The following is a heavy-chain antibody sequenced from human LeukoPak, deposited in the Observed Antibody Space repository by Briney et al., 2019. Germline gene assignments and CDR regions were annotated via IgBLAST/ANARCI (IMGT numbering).Heavy chain of an antibody. CDR2: IYYSGST. J-gene: IGHJ5*02. CDR1: GGSINSSSYY. V-gene: IGHV4-39*01. D-gene: IGHD6-6*01. Sequence: KTSETLSLTCTVSGGSINSSSYYWGWIRQPPGKGLEWIGSIYYSGSTYYNPSLKSRVTISVDTSKNQFSLKLSSVTAADTAVYYCARPPHSSSSAWGQGTLVAVSS. CDR3: ARPPHSSSSA.